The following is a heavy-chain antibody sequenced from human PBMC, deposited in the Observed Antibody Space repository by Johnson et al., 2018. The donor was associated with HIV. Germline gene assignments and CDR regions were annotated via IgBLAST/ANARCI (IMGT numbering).Heavy chain of an antibody. CDR2: IYSGDTT. Sequence: VQLVESGGALVQPGGSLRLSCAASGFTVSNNYMSWVRQAPGKGLEWVSIIYSGDTTYYAASVKGRFTISRDNSRNTLYLQMNSLRAEDTAVFYCARSQVAATSEGAFDIWGQGTMVTVSS. J-gene: IGHJ3*02. D-gene: IGHD2-15*01. V-gene: IGHV3-66*01. CDR3: ARSQVAATSEGAFDI. CDR1: GFTVSNNY.